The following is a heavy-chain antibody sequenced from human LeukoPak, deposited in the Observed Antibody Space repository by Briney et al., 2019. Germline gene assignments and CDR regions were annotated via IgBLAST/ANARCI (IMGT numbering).Heavy chain of an antibody. V-gene: IGHV3-33*01. Sequence: GGSLRLSCAASGFTFSSYGMHWVRQAPGKGLEWVAVIWYDGSNKCYADSVKGRFTISRDNSKNTLYLQMNSLRAEDTAVYYCARDPGGAMVIGGIDYWGQGTLVTVSS. D-gene: IGHD5-18*01. J-gene: IGHJ4*02. CDR1: GFTFSSYG. CDR3: ARDPGGAMVIGGIDY. CDR2: IWYDGSNK.